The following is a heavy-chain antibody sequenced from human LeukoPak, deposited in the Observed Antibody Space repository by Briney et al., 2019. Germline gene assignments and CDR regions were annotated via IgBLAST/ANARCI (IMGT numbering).Heavy chain of an antibody. Sequence: SETLSLTCTVSGDSISSSYWDWIRQPPGRGLEWIGYIYYNGDTNYNPSLKSRVTISVDTSKNQFSLKLSSVTAADTAVYYCARQRDGYNLVDFGVWGQGTVVTVSS. D-gene: IGHD5-24*01. V-gene: IGHV4-59*01. CDR1: GDSISSSY. CDR2: IYYNGDT. J-gene: IGHJ4*02. CDR3: ARQRDGYNLVDFGV.